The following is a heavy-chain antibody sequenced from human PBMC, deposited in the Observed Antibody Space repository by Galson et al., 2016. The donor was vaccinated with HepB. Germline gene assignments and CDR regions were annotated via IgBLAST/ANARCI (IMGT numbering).Heavy chain of an antibody. J-gene: IGHJ4*02. CDR1: GFTFGHYG. Sequence: SLRLSCAASGFTFGHYGMHWVRQAPGKGLEWVAVISFDGSSEYYADSVKGRFTISGDNSKNTLFLQMNSLRTEDTAVYYCAKDLPYCGADCYWGQGTLVTVSS. CDR2: ISFDGSSE. D-gene: IGHD2-21*02. CDR3: AKDLPYCGADCY. V-gene: IGHV3-30*18.